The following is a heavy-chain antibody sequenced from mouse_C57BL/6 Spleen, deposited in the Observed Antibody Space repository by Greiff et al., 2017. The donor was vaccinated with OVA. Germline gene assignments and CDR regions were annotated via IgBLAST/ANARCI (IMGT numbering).Heavy chain of an antibody. Sequence: VQLQQPGAELVKPGASVKMSCKASGYTFTSYWITWVKQRPGQGLEWIGDIYPGSGSTNYNEKFKSKATLTVDTSSSTAYMQLSSLTSEDSAVYYCARWYGSRKNPYFDYWGQGTTRTVSS. CDR1: GYTFTSYW. V-gene: IGHV1-55*01. CDR2: IYPGSGST. CDR3: ARWYGSRKNPYFDY. J-gene: IGHJ2*01. D-gene: IGHD1-1*01.